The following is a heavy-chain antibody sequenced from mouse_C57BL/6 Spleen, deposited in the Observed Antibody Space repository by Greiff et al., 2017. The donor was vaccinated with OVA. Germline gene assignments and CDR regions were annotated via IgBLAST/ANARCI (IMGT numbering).Heavy chain of an antibody. CDR3: ARTEGLGYYFDY. Sequence: EVKVVESGGGLVKPGGSLKLSCAASGFTFSDYGMHWVRQAPEKGLEWVAYISSGSSTIYYADTVKGRFTISRDNAKNTLFLQMTSLRSEDTAMYYCARTEGLGYYFDYWGQGTTLTVSS. V-gene: IGHV5-17*01. J-gene: IGHJ2*01. CDR1: GFTFSDYG. CDR2: ISSGSSTI. D-gene: IGHD3-3*01.